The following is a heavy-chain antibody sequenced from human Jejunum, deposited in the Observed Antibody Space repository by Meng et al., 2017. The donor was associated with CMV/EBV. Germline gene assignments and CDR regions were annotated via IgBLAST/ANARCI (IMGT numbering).Heavy chain of an antibody. V-gene: IGHV4-30-2*05. D-gene: IGHD3-10*01. CDR3: ARRGDVNGFEP. J-gene: IGHJ5*02. Sequence: ASGGSISSCCYYWTWIRDPPPKGLEWIGYMYNNETSYYNPSLTRRSPISGATSKNKFPLRLTSVTAADTAVYYCARRGDVNGFEPWGQGTLVTVSS. CDR1: GGSISSCCYY. CDR2: MYNNETS.